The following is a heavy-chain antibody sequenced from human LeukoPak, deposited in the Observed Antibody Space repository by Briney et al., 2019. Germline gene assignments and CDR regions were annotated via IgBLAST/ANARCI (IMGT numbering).Heavy chain of an antibody. CDR2: ISSSSSYI. CDR3: ARDARYYYDSSGYYPDAFDI. D-gene: IGHD3-22*01. V-gene: IGHV3-21*01. CDR1: GFTFSSYS. Sequence: GGSLRLSCAASGFTFSSYSMNWVRQAPGEGLVWVSSISSSSSYIYYADSVKGRLTISRDNAKNSLYLQMNSLRAEDTAVYYCARDARYYYDSSGYYPDAFDIWGQGTMVTVSS. J-gene: IGHJ3*02.